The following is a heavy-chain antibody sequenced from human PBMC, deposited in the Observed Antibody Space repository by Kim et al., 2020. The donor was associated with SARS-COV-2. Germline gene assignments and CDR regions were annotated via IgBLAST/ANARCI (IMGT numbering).Heavy chain of an antibody. CDR1: GYTFSSHG. CDR3: AREVLYSYCGGDCLFDY. V-gene: IGHV1-18*01. Sequence: ASVKVSCKASGYTFSSHGISWVRQAPGQGLEWMGWISAYNGNTNYVEKFQGRVTMTTDISTSTAYMEVRSLRSDGTAVYYCAREVLYSYCGGDCLFDYWGQGTLVTVSS. D-gene: IGHD2-21*02. CDR2: ISAYNGNT. J-gene: IGHJ4*02.